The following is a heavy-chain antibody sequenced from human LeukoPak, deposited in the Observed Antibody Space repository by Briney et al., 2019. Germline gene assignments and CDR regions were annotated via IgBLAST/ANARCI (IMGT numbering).Heavy chain of an antibody. Sequence: GGSLRLSCAASGFTFSDYYMSWIRQAPGKGLEWVSYISSSGSTIYYADSVKGRFTISRDNAKNSLYLQMNGLRAEDTAVYYCARYLVRGLTIFYYGMDVWGQGTTVTVSS. CDR1: GFTFSDYY. J-gene: IGHJ6*02. V-gene: IGHV3-11*01. CDR2: ISSSGSTI. CDR3: ARYLVRGLTIFYYGMDV. D-gene: IGHD3-10*01.